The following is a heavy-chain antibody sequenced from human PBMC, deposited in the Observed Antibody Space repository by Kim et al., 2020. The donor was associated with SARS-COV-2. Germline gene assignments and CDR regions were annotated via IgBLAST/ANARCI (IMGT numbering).Heavy chain of an antibody. CDR3: ARHTVQVRGTSVFVQRTVHNWFDA. J-gene: IGHJ5*02. CDR2: IYYTGNT. CDR1: GGGASISGATYY. Sequence: SETLSLTCTVSGGGASISGATYYWGWIRQPPGKGLEWIGSIYYTGNTYYNPSLKSRVTISVDTSKNQFSLKLNSVAAADTAVYYCARHTVQVRGTSVFVQRTVHNWFDAWGQGTLVTVSS. D-gene: IGHD3-10*01. V-gene: IGHV4-39*01.